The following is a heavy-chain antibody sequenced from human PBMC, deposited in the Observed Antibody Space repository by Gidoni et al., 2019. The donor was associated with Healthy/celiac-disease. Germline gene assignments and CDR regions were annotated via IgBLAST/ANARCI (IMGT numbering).Heavy chain of an antibody. V-gene: IGHV1-8*01. CDR1: GYTFTSYD. Sequence: QVQLVQSGAEVKKPGASVKVSCKASGYTFTSYDINWVRQATGQGLEWRGWMNPNSGNTGYAQKFQGRVTMTRNTSISTAYIELSSLRSEDTAVYYCARRRLVGRFTYVFDPWGQGTLVTVSS. CDR3: ARRRLVGRFTYVFDP. J-gene: IGHJ5*02. D-gene: IGHD6-6*01. CDR2: MNPNSGNT.